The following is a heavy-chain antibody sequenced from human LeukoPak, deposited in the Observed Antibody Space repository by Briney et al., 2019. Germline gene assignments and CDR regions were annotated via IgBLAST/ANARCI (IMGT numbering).Heavy chain of an antibody. V-gene: IGHV3-7*01. Sequence: GGSLRLSCAASGFTFSNYWMSWVRQAPGKGLEWVANIKQDGSEKYYVDSVKGRFSISSDNAKNSLYLQMNSLRVDDTAVYYCARALGSGTSDHWGQGTLVTVSS. CDR1: GFTFSNYW. J-gene: IGHJ4*02. CDR2: IKQDGSEK. CDR3: ARALGSGTSDH. D-gene: IGHD1-26*01.